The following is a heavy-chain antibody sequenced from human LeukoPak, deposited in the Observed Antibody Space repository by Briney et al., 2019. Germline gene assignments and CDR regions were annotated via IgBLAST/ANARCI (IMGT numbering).Heavy chain of an antibody. CDR1: GCSIHRYY. Sequence: SETLSLTCTVSGCSIHRYYWTWIRQPAGKGLEWIGRIYTTGSTNYNPSLKSRVTISVDTSKNQLSLSLSSVTAADTAVYYCARDWVVGAARSFDYWGQGILVTVSS. J-gene: IGHJ4*02. V-gene: IGHV4-4*07. CDR2: IYTTGST. CDR3: ARDWVVGAARSFDY. D-gene: IGHD1-26*01.